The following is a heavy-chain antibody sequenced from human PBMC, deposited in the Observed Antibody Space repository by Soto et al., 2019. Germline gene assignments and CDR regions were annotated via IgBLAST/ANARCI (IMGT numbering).Heavy chain of an antibody. J-gene: IGHJ6*02. D-gene: IGHD2-15*01. Sequence: SVQVSCKAYGGTFKNYTISWVRHAAGQGLEWMGGIIPIFGTANYAQKFQGRVTITADESTSTAYMELSSLRSEDTAVYYCASGYCSGGSCHHLYYYYGMDVWGQGNTVTASS. CDR2: IIPIFGTA. CDR3: ASGYCSGGSCHHLYYYYGMDV. V-gene: IGHV1-69*13. CDR1: GGTFKNYT.